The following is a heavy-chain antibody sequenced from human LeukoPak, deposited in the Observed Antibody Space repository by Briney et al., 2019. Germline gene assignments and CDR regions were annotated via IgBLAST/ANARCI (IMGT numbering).Heavy chain of an antibody. CDR2: IYYSGST. CDR1: GGSISSYY. CDR3: ARQGFENWFDP. Sequence: SETLSLICTVSGGSISSYYWSWIRQPPGKGLEWIGYIYYSGSTNYNPSLKSRVTISIDTSKSQFSLKLSSVTAADTAVYYCARQGFENWFDPWGQGTLVTVSS. J-gene: IGHJ5*02. V-gene: IGHV4-59*08.